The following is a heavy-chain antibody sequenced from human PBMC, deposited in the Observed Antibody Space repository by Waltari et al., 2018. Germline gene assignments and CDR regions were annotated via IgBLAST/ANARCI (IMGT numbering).Heavy chain of an antibody. D-gene: IGHD2-2*01. CDR1: GGTFSSYA. Sequence: QVQLVQSGAEVKKPGSSVKVSCKASGGTFSSYAISWVRQAPGQGLEWMGGIIPIFGTANYAPKVQGRVTITADKSTSTAYMELSSLRSEDTAVYYCARGCSSTSCLGGYYYYYMDVWGKGTTVTVSS. CDR2: IIPIFGTA. V-gene: IGHV1-69*14. J-gene: IGHJ6*03. CDR3: ARGCSSTSCLGGYYYYYMDV.